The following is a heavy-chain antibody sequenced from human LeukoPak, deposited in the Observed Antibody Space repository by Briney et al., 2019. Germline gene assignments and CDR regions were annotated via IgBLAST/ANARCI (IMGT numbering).Heavy chain of an antibody. CDR1: GYTFTSYY. D-gene: IGHD3-22*01. CDR2: IYPGGGGT. CDR3: ARDLTHRRNYDNSGYQIVPAF. Sequence: GASVKVSCKASGYTFTSYYIHWVRQAPGQGLEWMGIIYPGGGGTSYAQKFQGRVTMTTDTSTSTAYMELRSLRSDDTAVYYCARDLTHRRNYDNSGYQIVPAFWGQETLVTVSS. V-gene: IGHV1-46*01. J-gene: IGHJ4*02.